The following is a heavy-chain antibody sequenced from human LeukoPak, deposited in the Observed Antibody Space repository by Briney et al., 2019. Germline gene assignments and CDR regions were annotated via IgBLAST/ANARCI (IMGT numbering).Heavy chain of an antibody. Sequence: PGGSLRLSCAASGFTFSSNYMSWVRQAPGKGLEWVSVIYSGGSNYYADSVKGRFTISRDNSKNTLYLQMNSLRAEDTAVYYCAKRIQSAMAMGYWGQGTLVTVSS. CDR3: AKRIQSAMAMGY. V-gene: IGHV3-53*01. J-gene: IGHJ4*02. CDR1: GFTFSSNY. D-gene: IGHD5-18*01. CDR2: IYSGGSN.